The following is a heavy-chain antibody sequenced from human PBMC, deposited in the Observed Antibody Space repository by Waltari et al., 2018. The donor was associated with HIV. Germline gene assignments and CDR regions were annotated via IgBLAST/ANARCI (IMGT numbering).Heavy chain of an antibody. D-gene: IGHD2-2*02. CDR1: GFTSSIFW. CDR3: ASPSIRAGMDV. V-gene: IGHV3-7*01. J-gene: IGHJ6*02. CDR2: IKQDGSEK. Sequence: EVQLVESGGGLVQPGGSLRLSCAASGFTSSIFWMSWVRQAPGKGLEWLANIKQDGSEKYYVDSVKGRFTISRDNAKNSLYLQMNSLRAEDTAVYYCASPSIRAGMDVWGQGTTVTVSS.